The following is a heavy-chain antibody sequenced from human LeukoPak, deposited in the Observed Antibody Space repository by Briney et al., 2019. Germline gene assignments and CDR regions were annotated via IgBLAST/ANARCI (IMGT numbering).Heavy chain of an antibody. CDR3: TRHHDYGDKIDY. Sequence: SETLSLTCTVSGGSVTSASHYWAWIRQPPGRGLEWIGSIHYSGSTYYSPSLKSRLTISGDTSKSQFSLKLTFVTAADTAVYYCTRHHDYGDKIDYWGQGTLVTVSS. V-gene: IGHV4-39*01. CDR2: IHYSGST. D-gene: IGHD4-23*01. J-gene: IGHJ4*02. CDR1: GGSVTSASHY.